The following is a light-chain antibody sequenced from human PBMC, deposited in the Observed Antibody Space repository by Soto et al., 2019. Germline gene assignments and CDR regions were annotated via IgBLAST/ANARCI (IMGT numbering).Light chain of an antibody. J-gene: IGLJ3*02. CDR2: DVN. CDR3: SSYSSTTTLV. Sequence: QSVLTQPASVSGSPGQSITISCTGTSSDVGGYNYVSWYQQRPGKAPKLMIYDVNNRPSGVSNRFSASKSGNTASLTISGLQAEDEADYYCSSYSSTTTLVFGGATKLTVL. V-gene: IGLV2-14*01. CDR1: SSDVGGYNY.